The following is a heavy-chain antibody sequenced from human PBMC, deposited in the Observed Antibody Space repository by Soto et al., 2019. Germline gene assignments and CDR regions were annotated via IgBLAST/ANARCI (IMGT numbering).Heavy chain of an antibody. D-gene: IGHD3-16*02. J-gene: IGHJ4*02. V-gene: IGHV1-8*02. CDR1: GYTFTNYA. Sequence: ASVKVSCKASGYTFTNYAVHWVRQATGQGLEWMGWMSPNSGNTGYAQKFQGRVTMTRNTSISTAYMELSSLRSEDTAVYYCARGPSYDYIWGSYRSDFDYWGQGTLVTVSS. CDR2: MSPNSGNT. CDR3: ARGPSYDYIWGSYRSDFDY.